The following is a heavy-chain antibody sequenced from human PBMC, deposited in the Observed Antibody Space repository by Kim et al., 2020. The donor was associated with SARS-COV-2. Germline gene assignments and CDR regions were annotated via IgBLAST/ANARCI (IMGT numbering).Heavy chain of an antibody. CDR3: ARGPRSLIWFGEYYGMDV. Sequence: SETLSLTCAVYGGSFSGYYWSWIRQPPGKGLEWIGEINHSGSTNYNPSLKSRVTISVDTSKNQFSLKLSSVTAADTAVYYCARGPRSLIWFGEYYGMDVWGQGTTVTVSS. CDR2: INHSGST. CDR1: GGSFSGYY. J-gene: IGHJ6*02. V-gene: IGHV4-34*01. D-gene: IGHD3-10*01.